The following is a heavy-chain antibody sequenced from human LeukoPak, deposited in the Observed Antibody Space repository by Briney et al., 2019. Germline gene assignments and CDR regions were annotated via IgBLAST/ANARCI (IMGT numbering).Heavy chain of an antibody. CDR3: ARLMGITMIVVGTDAFDI. D-gene: IGHD3-22*01. CDR2: IIPILGIA. CDR1: GGTFSSYA. J-gene: IGHJ3*02. V-gene: IGHV1-69*04. Sequence: SVEVSCKASGGTFSSYAISWVRQAPGQGLEWMGRIIPILGIANYAQKFQGRVTITADKSTSTAYMELSSLRSEDTAVYYCARLMGITMIVVGTDAFDIWGQGTMVTVSS.